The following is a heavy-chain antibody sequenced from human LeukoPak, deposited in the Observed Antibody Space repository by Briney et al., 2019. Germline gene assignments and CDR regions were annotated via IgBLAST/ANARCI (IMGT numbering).Heavy chain of an antibody. Sequence: GGSLRLSCAASGFTFSSYSMNWVRQAPGKGLEWVSYISSSSSTIYYADSVKGRFTISRDNAKNSLYLQMNSLRDEDTAVYYCARAGDYYDSSGYDYWGQGTLVTVSS. CDR3: ARAGDYYDSSGYDY. V-gene: IGHV3-48*02. D-gene: IGHD3-22*01. J-gene: IGHJ4*02. CDR1: GFTFSSYS. CDR2: ISSSSSTI.